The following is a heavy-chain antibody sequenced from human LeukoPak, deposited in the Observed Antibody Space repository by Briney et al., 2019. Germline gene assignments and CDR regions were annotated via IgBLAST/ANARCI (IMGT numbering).Heavy chain of an antibody. Sequence: PGGSLRLSCAASGFTFSSYEMNWVRQAPGKGLEWVSYISSSGSTIYYADSVKGRFTISRDNAKNSLYLQMNSLRAEDTAVYYCAILYGHHNWFDPWGQGTLVTVSS. V-gene: IGHV3-48*03. J-gene: IGHJ5*02. CDR3: AILYGHHNWFDP. CDR2: ISSSGSTI. D-gene: IGHD2-8*01. CDR1: GFTFSSYE.